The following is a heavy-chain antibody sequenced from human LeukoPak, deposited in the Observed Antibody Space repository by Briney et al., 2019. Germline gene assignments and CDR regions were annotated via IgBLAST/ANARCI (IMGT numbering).Heavy chain of an antibody. D-gene: IGHD6-6*01. J-gene: IGHJ4*02. Sequence: SETLSPTCAVYGGSFSGYYWSWIRQPPGKGLEWIGEINHSGSTNYNPSLKSRVTISVDTSKNQFSLKLSSVTAADTAVYYCASYSSSLMVMDYWGQGTLVTVSS. CDR1: GGSFSGYY. V-gene: IGHV4-34*01. CDR2: INHSGST. CDR3: ASYSSSLMVMDY.